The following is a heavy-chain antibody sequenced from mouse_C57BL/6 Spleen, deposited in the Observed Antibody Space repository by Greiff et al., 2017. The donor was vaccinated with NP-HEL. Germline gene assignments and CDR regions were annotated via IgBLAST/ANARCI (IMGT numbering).Heavy chain of an antibody. D-gene: IGHD1-1*01. CDR2: IDPETGGT. CDR3: TRTSYSYGSSPWFAY. Sequence: VQLQQSGAELVRPGASVTLSCKASGYTFTDYEMHWVKQTPVHGLEWIGAIDPETGGTAYNQKFKGKAILTADKSSSTAYMELRSLTSEDSAVYYCTRTSYSYGSSPWFAYWGQGALVTVSA. J-gene: IGHJ3*01. CDR1: GYTFTDYE. V-gene: IGHV1-15*01.